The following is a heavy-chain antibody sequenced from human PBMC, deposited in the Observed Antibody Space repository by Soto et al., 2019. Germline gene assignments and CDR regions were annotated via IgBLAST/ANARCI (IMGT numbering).Heavy chain of an antibody. Sequence: PSETLSLTCAVYCGSFSGYYWSWIRQPPGKGLEWIGEINHSGSTNYNPSLKSRVTISVDTSKNQFSLKLSSVTAADTAVYYCARGFRRYSGYDSPRGYYGMDVWGQGTTVTVSS. CDR1: CGSFSGYY. V-gene: IGHV4-34*01. J-gene: IGHJ6*02. D-gene: IGHD5-12*01. CDR3: ARGFRRYSGYDSPRGYYGMDV. CDR2: INHSGST.